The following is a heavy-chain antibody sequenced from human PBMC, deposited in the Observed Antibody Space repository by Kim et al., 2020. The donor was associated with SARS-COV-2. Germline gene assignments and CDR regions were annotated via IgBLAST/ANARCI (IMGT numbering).Heavy chain of an antibody. J-gene: IGHJ4*02. CDR2: IIPIFGTA. CDR3: ARGEDESVDIVANFDY. Sequence: SVKVSCKASGGTFSSYAISWVRQAPGQGLEWMGGIIPIFGTANYAQKFQGRVTITADESTSTAYMELSSLRSEDTAVYYCARGEDESVDIVANFDYWGQGTLVTVSS. V-gene: IGHV1-69*13. CDR1: GGTFSSYA. D-gene: IGHD5-12*01.